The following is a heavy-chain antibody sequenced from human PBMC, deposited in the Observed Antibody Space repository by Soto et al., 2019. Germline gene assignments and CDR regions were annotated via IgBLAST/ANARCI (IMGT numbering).Heavy chain of an antibody. V-gene: IGHV4-34*01. J-gene: IGHJ4*02. CDR1: GGSFSGYY. Sequence: SETLSLTCAVYGGSFSGYYWSWIRQPPGKGLEWIGEINHSGSTNYNPSIKSRVTISVDTSKNQFSLKLSSVTAADTAVYYCARGQTIFGVVTYVYFDYWGQGTLVTVSS. CDR2: INHSGST. D-gene: IGHD3-3*01. CDR3: ARGQTIFGVVTYVYFDY.